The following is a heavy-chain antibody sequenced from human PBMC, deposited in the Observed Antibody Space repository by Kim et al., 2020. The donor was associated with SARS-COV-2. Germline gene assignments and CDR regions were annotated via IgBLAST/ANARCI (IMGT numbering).Heavy chain of an antibody. J-gene: IGHJ3*02. D-gene: IGHD2-15*01. Sequence: SETLSLTCTVSGGSISSYYWSWIRQPPGKGLEWIGYIYYSGSTNYNPSLKSRVTISVDTSKNQFSLKLSSVTAADTAVYYYARNGLGYCSGGSCHPAFD. V-gene: IGHV4-59*01. CDR3: ARNGLGYCSGGSCHPAFD. CDR2: IYYSGST. CDR1: GGSISSYY.